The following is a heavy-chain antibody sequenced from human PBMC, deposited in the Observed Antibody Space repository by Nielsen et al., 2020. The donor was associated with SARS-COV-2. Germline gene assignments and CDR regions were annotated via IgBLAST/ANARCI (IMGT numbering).Heavy chain of an antibody. V-gene: IGHV3-23*01. CDR1: GFTFSDYV. CDR3: STGGVAAVGTYYYYYGMDV. J-gene: IGHJ6*02. CDR2: VSSSGTTT. D-gene: IGHD6-13*01. Sequence: GESLKISCAASGFTFSDYVMSWVRQAPGKGLEWISGVSSSGTTTYQVDSVRGRFTISRDNFKDTLYLQMDSLEIEDTGVYYCSTGGVAAVGTYYYYYGMDVWGQGTTVAVSS.